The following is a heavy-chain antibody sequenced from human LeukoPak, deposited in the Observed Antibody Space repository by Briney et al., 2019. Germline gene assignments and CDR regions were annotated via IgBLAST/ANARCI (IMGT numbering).Heavy chain of an antibody. CDR3: AKSITGPFDAFDI. D-gene: IGHD3-3*01. V-gene: IGHV3-74*01. CDR1: GFTFSSYW. J-gene: IGHJ3*02. CDR2: IASDGSST. Sequence: GGSLRLSCAASGFTFSSYWMNWVRQAPGKGLVWVSRIASDGSSTTYADSVKGRFTISRDNSKNTLYLQMNSLRAEDTAVYYCAKSITGPFDAFDIWGQGTMVTVSS.